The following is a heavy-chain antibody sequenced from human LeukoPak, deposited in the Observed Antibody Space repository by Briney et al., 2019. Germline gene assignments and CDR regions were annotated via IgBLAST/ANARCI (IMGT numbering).Heavy chain of an antibody. V-gene: IGHV3-7*03. CDR3: ARNNDMDV. Sequence: PGSSLRLSCAASGLILSNHWMTWVRQAPGKGPEWVANMNKDGSEKYYVDSVKGRFTISRDTAKNSLYLQMNNLRVEDTALYYCARNNDMDVWGQGTTVVVSS. D-gene: IGHD1/OR15-1a*01. CDR1: GLILSNHW. J-gene: IGHJ6*02. CDR2: MNKDGSEK.